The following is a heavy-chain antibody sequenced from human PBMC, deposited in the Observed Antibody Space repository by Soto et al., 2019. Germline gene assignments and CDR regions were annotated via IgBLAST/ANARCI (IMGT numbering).Heavy chain of an antibody. Sequence: TCTVSGGSISSSSYYWGWIRQPPGKGLEWIGSIYYSGSTYYNPSLKSRVTISVDTSKNQFSLKLSSVTAADTAVYYCAMYYYGSGRRNYYYYMDVWGKGTTVTVSS. CDR1: GGSISSSSYY. V-gene: IGHV4-39*01. CDR3: AMYYYGSGRRNYYYYMDV. CDR2: IYYSGST. D-gene: IGHD3-10*01. J-gene: IGHJ6*03.